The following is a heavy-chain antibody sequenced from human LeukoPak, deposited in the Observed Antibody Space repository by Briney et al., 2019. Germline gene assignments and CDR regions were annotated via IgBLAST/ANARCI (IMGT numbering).Heavy chain of an antibody. CDR2: IIPIFGTA. D-gene: IGHD3-10*01. J-gene: IGHJ5*02. CDR1: GGTFSSYA. CDR3: ARAGRLLWFGQKYWFDP. Sequence: SVKVSCKASGGTFSSYAISWVRQAPGQGLEWMGGIIPIFGTANYAQKFQGRVTMTTDTSTSTAYMELRSLRSDDTAVYYCARAGRLLWFGQKYWFDPWGQGTLVTVSS. V-gene: IGHV1-69*05.